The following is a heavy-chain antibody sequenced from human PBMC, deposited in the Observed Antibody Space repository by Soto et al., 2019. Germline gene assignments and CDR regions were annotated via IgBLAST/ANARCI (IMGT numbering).Heavy chain of an antibody. D-gene: IGHD2-8*01. CDR3: AREGYCTNGVCPLTAFDY. V-gene: IGHV3-33*01. Sequence: GGSLRLSCAASGFTFSSYGMHWVRQAPGKGLEWVAVIWYDGSNKYYADSVKGRFTISRDNSKNTLYLQMNSLRAEDTAVYYCAREGYCTNGVCPLTAFDYWGQGTLVTVSS. CDR1: GFTFSSYG. CDR2: IWYDGSNK. J-gene: IGHJ4*02.